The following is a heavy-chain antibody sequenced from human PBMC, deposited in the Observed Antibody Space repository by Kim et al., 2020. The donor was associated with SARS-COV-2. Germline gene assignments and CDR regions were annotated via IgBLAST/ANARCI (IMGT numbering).Heavy chain of an antibody. Sequence: GGSLRLSCAASGFTFSSYAMSWVRQAPGKGLEWVSAISGSGGSTYYADSVKGRFTISRDKSKNTLYLQMNSLRAEDTAVYYCAKGVGYRGYGYYLDYWGQGTLVTVSS. J-gene: IGHJ4*02. CDR1: GFTFSSYA. V-gene: IGHV3-23*01. D-gene: IGHD5-12*01. CDR3: AKGVGYRGYGYYLDY. CDR2: ISGSGGST.